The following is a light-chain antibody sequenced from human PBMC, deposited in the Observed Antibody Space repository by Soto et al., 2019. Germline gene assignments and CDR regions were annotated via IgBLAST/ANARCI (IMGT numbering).Light chain of an antibody. CDR2: AAS. Sequence: DIQMTQSPSSLSASVGDRVTIPCRASQGITNDLGWYQQKPGKAPKRLIYAASSLQSGVPSRFSGSGSGTEFTLTISSLQPEDFATYYCLQSYSTPITFGQGTRLEIK. CDR3: LQSYSTPIT. J-gene: IGKJ5*01. CDR1: QGITND. V-gene: IGKV1-17*01.